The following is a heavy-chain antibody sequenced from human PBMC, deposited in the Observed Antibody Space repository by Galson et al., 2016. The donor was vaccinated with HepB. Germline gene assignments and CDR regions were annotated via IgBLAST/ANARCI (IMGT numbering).Heavy chain of an antibody. CDR1: GFTFTNYA. CDR3: ARGPRYQVHYAMDA. D-gene: IGHD2-2*01. Sequence: SLRLSCAASGFTFTNYAMTWVRQAPGKGLAWVGRINNDGSSTNYADSAKGRVTITRDNVENTVYLQMNSLTVEDTAIYFCARGPRYQVHYAMDAWGRGTTVTVS. V-gene: IGHV3-74*01. J-gene: IGHJ6*02. CDR2: INNDGSST.